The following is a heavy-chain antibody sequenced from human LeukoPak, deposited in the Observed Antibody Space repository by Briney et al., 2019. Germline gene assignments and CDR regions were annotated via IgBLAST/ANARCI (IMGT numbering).Heavy chain of an antibody. D-gene: IGHD3-10*01. CDR2: FDPEDGET. CDR1: GYTLTELS. V-gene: IGHV1-24*01. CDR3: ATGLLWFGELLKRRKNAFDI. Sequence: ALVKVSCKVSGYTLTELSMHWVRQAPGKGLEWMGGFDPEDGETIYAQKFQGRVTMTEDTSTDTAYMELSSLRSEDTAVYYCATGLLWFGELLKRRKNAFDIWGQGTMVTVSS. J-gene: IGHJ3*02.